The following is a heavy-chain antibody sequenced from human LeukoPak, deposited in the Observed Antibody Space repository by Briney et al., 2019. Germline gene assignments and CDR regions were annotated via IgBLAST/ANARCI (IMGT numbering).Heavy chain of an antibody. V-gene: IGHV1-46*01. J-gene: IGHJ5*02. CDR1: GYPFTSYY. D-gene: IGHD1-1*01. CDR2: INPSGGST. Sequence: GASVKVSCKASGYPFTSYYIHWVRQAPGQGLEWMGVINPSGGSTTYAQKFQGRVTMTGNTSISTAYMELSSLRSEDTAVYYCARVRSSNNWEAWFVPWGQGTLVTVSS. CDR3: ARVRSSNNWEAWFVP.